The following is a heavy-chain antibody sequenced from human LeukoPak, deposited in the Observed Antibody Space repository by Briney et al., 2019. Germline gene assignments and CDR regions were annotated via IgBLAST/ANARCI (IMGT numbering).Heavy chain of an antibody. Sequence: SVTVSCKASGGTFSSYAIIWVRQAPGQGLEWMGGIIPIFGTANYAQKFQGRVTITADESTSTAYMELSSLRSEDTAVYYCAREAYGGRIDYWGQGTLVTVSS. CDR1: GGTFSSYA. J-gene: IGHJ4*02. D-gene: IGHD4-23*01. V-gene: IGHV1-69*13. CDR3: AREAYGGRIDY. CDR2: IIPIFGTA.